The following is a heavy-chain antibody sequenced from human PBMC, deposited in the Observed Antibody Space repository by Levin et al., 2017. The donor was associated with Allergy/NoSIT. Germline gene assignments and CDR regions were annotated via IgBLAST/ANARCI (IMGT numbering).Heavy chain of an antibody. V-gene: IGHV3-30*18. CDR3: AKESPLGNGMDV. Sequence: AGGSLRLSCAASGFTFSSYGMHWVRQAPGKGLEWVAVISYDGSNKYYADSVKGRFTISRDNSKNTLYLQMNSLRAEDTAVYYCAKESPLGNGMDVWGQGTTVTVSS. D-gene: IGHD3-16*01. CDR2: ISYDGSNK. J-gene: IGHJ6*02. CDR1: GFTFSSYG.